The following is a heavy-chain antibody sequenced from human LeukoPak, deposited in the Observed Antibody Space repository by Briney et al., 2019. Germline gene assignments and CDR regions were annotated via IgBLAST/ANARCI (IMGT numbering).Heavy chain of an antibody. D-gene: IGHD2-2*01. CDR3: AREKDIVVVPHWNY. CDR2: IYHSGST. V-gene: IGHV4-38-2*02. J-gene: IGHJ4*02. Sequence: SSETLSLTCAVSGYSTSSGYYWGWIRQPPGKGLEWIGSIYHSGSTYYNPSLKSRVTISVDTSKNQFSLKLSSVTAADTAVYYCAREKDIVVVPHWNYWGQGTLVTVSS. CDR1: GYSTSSGYY.